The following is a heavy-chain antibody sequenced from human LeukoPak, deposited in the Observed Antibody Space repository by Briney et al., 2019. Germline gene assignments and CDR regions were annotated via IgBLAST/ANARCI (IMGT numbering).Heavy chain of an antibody. D-gene: IGHD2-15*01. CDR3: ATGGGRYCSGGSCYSGLDY. J-gene: IGHJ4*02. CDR1: GYSFTSYW. Sequence: ESLKLSLKGSGYSFTSYWIVWVRQMPGKGLEWVVIIYPVYSDTTYRPSLHGQVTLSADKSIRTAYLQWKSLKASDTAMYYCATGGGRYCSGGSCYSGLDYWGQRTLVTVSS. CDR2: IYPVYSDT. V-gene: IGHV5-51*01.